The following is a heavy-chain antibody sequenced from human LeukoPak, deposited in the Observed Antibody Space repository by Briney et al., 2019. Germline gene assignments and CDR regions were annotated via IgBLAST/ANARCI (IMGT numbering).Heavy chain of an antibody. Sequence: SETLSLTCAVYGGSFSGYYWSWIRQPPGKGLEWIGEINHSGSTNYNPSLKSRVTISEDTSKNQFSLKLSSVTAADTAVYYCARVRSAFDIWGQGTMVTVSS. CDR3: ARVRSAFDI. D-gene: IGHD3-3*01. V-gene: IGHV4-34*01. CDR2: INHSGST. CDR1: GGSFSGYY. J-gene: IGHJ3*02.